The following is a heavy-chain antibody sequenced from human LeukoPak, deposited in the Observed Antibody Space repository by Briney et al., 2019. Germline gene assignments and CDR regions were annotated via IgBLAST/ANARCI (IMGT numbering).Heavy chain of an antibody. CDR1: GDSISRSTYY. J-gene: IGHJ4*02. CDR2: VYYGRSP. D-gene: IGHD6-25*01. V-gene: IGHV4-39*02. Sequence: SETLSLTCTVSGDSISRSTYYWAWIRQPSGKGLEWIGSVYYGRSPYFNPSLESRATISVDTSKNHFSLKMSSVTAADTAVYYCARSSGTGTFSYWGQGTLVTVSS. CDR3: ARSSGTGTFSY.